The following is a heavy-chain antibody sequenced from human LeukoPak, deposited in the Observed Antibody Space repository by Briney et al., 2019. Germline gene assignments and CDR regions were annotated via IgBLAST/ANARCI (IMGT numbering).Heavy chain of an antibody. CDR1: GGSISSSSYY. J-gene: IGHJ4*02. Sequence: SETLSLTRTVSGGSISSSSYYWGWIRQPPGKGLEWIGSIYHSGSTYYNPSLKSRVTIAVETSKNQFSLKLSSVTAADTAVYHCARQEVATIDYWGQGTLVTVSS. CDR2: IYHSGST. V-gene: IGHV4-39*01. D-gene: IGHD2-15*01. CDR3: ARQEVATIDY.